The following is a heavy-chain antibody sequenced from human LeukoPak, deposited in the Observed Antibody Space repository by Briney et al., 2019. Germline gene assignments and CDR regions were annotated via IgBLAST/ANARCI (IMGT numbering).Heavy chain of an antibody. V-gene: IGHV4-59*01. J-gene: IGHJ6*02. CDR2: IYYSGST. Sequence: SETLSLTCTVSGGSISSYYWSWIRQPPGKGLEWIGYIYYSGSTNYNPCLKSRVTISVDTSKNQFSLKLSSVTAADTAVYYCARALPLTTVTNYYYYYGMDVWGQGTTVTVSS. D-gene: IGHD4-11*01. CDR3: ARALPLTTVTNYYYYYGMDV. CDR1: GGSISSYY.